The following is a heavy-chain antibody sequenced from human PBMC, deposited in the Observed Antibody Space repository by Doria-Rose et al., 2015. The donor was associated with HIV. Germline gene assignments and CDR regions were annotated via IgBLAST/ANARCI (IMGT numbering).Heavy chain of an antibody. V-gene: IGHV4-34*01. D-gene: IGHD6-13*01. CDR2: VHHSGST. CDR3: GRIAAGVVSN. Sequence: PGKGLEWIGEVHHSGSTDYNPSLKSRVAISVDTSKNQFSLNVTSVTAADMAVYYCGRIAAGVVSNWGQGTLVTVSS. J-gene: IGHJ4*02.